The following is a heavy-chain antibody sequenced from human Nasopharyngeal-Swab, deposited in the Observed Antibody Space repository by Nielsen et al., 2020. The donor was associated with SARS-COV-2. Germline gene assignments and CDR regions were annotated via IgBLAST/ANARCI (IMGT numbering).Heavy chain of an antibody. Sequence: GESLKISCAASGFTFSSYEMNWVRQAPGKGLEWVSYISSSGSTIYYADSVKGRFTISRDNSKNTLYPQMNSLRAEDTAVYYCAGTFGEGHDYYYYGMDVWGQGTTVTVSS. V-gene: IGHV3-48*03. CDR2: ISSSGSTI. D-gene: IGHD3-10*01. J-gene: IGHJ6*02. CDR1: GFTFSSYE. CDR3: AGTFGEGHDYYYYGMDV.